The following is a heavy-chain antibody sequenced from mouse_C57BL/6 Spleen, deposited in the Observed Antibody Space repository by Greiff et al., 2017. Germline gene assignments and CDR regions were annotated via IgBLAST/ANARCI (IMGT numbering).Heavy chain of an antibody. CDR1: GYTFTDYN. V-gene: IGHV1-18*01. CDR2: INPNNGGT. CDR3: ARKGRLGLYYFDY. J-gene: IGHJ2*01. D-gene: IGHD4-1*01. Sequence: ELQLQQSGPELVKPGASVKIPCKASGYTFTDYNMDWVKQSHGKSLEWIGDINPNNGGTIYNQKFKGKATLTVDKSSSTAYMELRSLTSEDTAVYYCARKGRLGLYYFDYWGQGTTLTVSS.